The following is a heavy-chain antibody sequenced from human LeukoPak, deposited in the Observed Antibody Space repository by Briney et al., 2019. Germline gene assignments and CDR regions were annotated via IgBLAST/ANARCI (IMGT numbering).Heavy chain of an antibody. CDR1: GFIFSSHT. CDR2: ISSTSDI. D-gene: IGHD2-15*01. CDR3: ARGADGVSSNSRGWFDP. V-gene: IGHV3-21*01. J-gene: IGHJ5*02. Sequence: GGSLRLSCADSGFIFSSHTRNWVRQAPGKGLEWVSSISSTSDIYYADSVKGRFIISRDNARNSLYLQMNTLRAEDTAVYSCARGADGVSSNSRGWFDPWGQGTLVTVSS.